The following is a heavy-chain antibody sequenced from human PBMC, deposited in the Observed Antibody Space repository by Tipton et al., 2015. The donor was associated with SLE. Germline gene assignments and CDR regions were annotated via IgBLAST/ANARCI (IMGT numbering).Heavy chain of an antibody. D-gene: IGHD3-10*01. CDR2: IKQDGSEK. Sequence: SLRLSCATSGFTFNTFWMTWVRQAPGKGLEWVANIKQDGSEKYYVDSVKGRFTISRDNAKNSLYLQMNSLRAEDTAVYYRAKSASYYYGSGSQNYMDVWGKGTTVTVSS. CDR1: GFTFNTFW. V-gene: IGHV3-7*03. J-gene: IGHJ6*03. CDR3: AKSASYYYGSGSQNYMDV.